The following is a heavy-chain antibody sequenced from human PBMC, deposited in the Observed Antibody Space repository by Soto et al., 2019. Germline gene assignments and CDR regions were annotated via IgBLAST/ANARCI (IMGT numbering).Heavy chain of an antibody. CDR2: IYYSGST. J-gene: IGHJ6*02. V-gene: IGHV4-31*03. CDR1: GGSISSGGYY. Sequence: QVQLQESGPGLVKPSQTLSLTCTVSGGSISSGGYYWSWIRQHPGKGLEWIGYIYYSGSTYYNPSLKSRVTISVDTPKNQFSLKLSSVTAADTAVYYCARLLLWFGELSGDYYYYGMDVWGQGTTVTVSS. D-gene: IGHD3-10*01. CDR3: ARLLLWFGELSGDYYYYGMDV.